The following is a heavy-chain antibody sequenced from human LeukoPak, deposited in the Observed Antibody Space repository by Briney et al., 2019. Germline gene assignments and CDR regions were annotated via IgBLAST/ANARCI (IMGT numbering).Heavy chain of an antibody. V-gene: IGHV3-30*02. Sequence: PGGSLRLSCAASGFTFSSYGMHWVRQAPGKGLEWVAFIRYDGSNKYYADYVKGRFTISRDNSKNTLYLQMNSLRAEDTAVYYCAKDLEDTAHPSYYFDYWGQGTLVTVSS. CDR1: GFTFSSYG. CDR2: IRYDGSNK. CDR3: AKDLEDTAHPSYYFDY. D-gene: IGHD5-18*01. J-gene: IGHJ4*02.